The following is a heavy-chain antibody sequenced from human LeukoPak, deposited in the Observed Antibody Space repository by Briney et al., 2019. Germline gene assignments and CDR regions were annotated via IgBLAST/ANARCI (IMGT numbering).Heavy chain of an antibody. J-gene: IGHJ4*02. CDR1: GYTFTSYY. CDR2: INPSGGST. D-gene: IGHD6-13*01. Sequence: ASVKVSCKASGYTFTSYYMHWVRQAPGQGLEWMGIINPSGGSTSYAQKFQGRVTMTRDMSTSTVYMELSSLRSEDTAVYYCARDLRAIAAAREGNLDYWGQGTLVTVSS. CDR3: ARDLRAIAAAREGNLDY. V-gene: IGHV1-46*01.